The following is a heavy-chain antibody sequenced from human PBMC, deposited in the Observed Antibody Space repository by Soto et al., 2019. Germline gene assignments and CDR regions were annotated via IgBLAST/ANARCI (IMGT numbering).Heavy chain of an antibody. Sequence: ASVKVSCKASGYTFTSYAIDWVRQAPGQRLEWMGWINAGNGNTKYSQKFQGRVTITRDTSASTAYMELSSLRFEDTAVYYCARGFTLWFDPWGQGTPVTVDS. J-gene: IGHJ5*02. CDR3: ARGFTLWFDP. CDR2: INAGNGNT. D-gene: IGHD3-16*01. CDR1: GYTFTSYA. V-gene: IGHV1-3*01.